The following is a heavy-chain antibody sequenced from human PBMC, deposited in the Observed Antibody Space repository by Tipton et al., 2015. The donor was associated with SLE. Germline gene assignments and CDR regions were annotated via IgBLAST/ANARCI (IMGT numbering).Heavy chain of an antibody. V-gene: IGHV3-30*04. J-gene: IGHJ4*02. CDR2: ISYDGSNK. D-gene: IGHD4-23*01. Sequence: SLRLSCAASGFTFSSYAMHWVRQAPGKGLEWVAVISYDGSNKYYADSVKGRFTISRDNSKNTLYLQMNSLRAEDTAVYYCAKDLDYGGNSGLDYWGQGTLVTVSS. CDR3: AKDLDYGGNSGLDY. CDR1: GFTFSSYA.